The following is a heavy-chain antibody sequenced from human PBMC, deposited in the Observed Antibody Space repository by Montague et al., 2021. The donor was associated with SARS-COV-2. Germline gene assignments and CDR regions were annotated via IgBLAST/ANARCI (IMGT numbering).Heavy chain of an antibody. V-gene: IGHV3-11*06. Sequence: SLRLSCAASGSRFSDCYMSWIRQAPGKGPEWVSDISSSSTYTSSADSVKGRFTISRDNAKNSLYLHLNSLRAEDTAVYYCARGGGRYNWNYEGGFDLWGRGTLVTVSS. CDR2: ISSSSTYT. J-gene: IGHJ2*01. CDR1: GSRFSDCY. D-gene: IGHD1-7*01. CDR3: ARGGGRYNWNYEGGFDL.